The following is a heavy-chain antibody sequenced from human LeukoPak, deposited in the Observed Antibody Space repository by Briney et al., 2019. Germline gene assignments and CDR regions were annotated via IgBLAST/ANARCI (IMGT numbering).Heavy chain of an antibody. CDR3: ARDSPSIFGDRNLIRFDP. J-gene: IGHJ5*02. Sequence: SETLSLTCTVSGYSISSGYYWGWIRQPPGKGLEWIGSIYHSGSTYYNPSLKSRVTISVDTSKNQFSLKLSSVTAADTAVYYCARDSPSIFGDRNLIRFDPWGQGTLVTVSS. D-gene: IGHD3-10*01. V-gene: IGHV4-38-2*02. CDR1: GYSISSGYY. CDR2: IYHSGST.